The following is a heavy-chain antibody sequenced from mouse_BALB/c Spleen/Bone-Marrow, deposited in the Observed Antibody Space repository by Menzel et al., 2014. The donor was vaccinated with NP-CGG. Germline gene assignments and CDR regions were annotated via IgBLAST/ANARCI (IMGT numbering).Heavy chain of an antibody. V-gene: IGHV1-84*02. Sequence: QVQLKESGPELVKPGASVKISCKASGYTFTDYYINWVKQKPGQGLEWIGWIYPGSGNTKYNEKFKGKATLTVDTSSSTAYMQLSSLTTEDTAVYFCARDYGYVDVMDDWGQGTSVTVSS. CDR3: ARDYGYVDVMDD. J-gene: IGHJ4*01. CDR1: GYTFTDYY. D-gene: IGHD1-2*01. CDR2: IYPGSGNT.